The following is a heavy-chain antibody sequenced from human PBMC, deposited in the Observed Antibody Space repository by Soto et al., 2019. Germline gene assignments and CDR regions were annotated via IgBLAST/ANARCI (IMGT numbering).Heavy chain of an antibody. CDR3: AGDFCSGPPRGD. J-gene: IGHJ4*02. CDR1: GGPISNGDYY. Sequence: SETLSLTCSVSGGPISNGDYYWSWIRQPPGKGLEWIGYIYHSGNTYYNPSLKSRVIISVDTSKNHFSLKVNSVTAADTAVYYCAGDFCSGPPRGDWGPGTLVTVSS. D-gene: IGHD3-3*01. CDR2: IYHSGNT. V-gene: IGHV4-30-4*01.